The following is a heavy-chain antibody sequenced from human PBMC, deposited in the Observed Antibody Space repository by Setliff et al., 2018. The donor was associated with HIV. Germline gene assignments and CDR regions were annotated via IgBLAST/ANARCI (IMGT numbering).Heavy chain of an antibody. V-gene: IGHV1-18*01. CDR1: GYTFTSYG. D-gene: IGHD6-19*01. J-gene: IGHJ4*02. Sequence: ASVKVSCKASGYTFTSYGISWVRQAPGQGLEWMGWISTYNGNTNYAQKLQGRVIMTTDTSTSTAYMELKSLRSDDTAVYFCARDRSPTVAGTFGYWGQGTLVTVSS. CDR2: ISTYNGNT. CDR3: ARDRSPTVAGTFGY.